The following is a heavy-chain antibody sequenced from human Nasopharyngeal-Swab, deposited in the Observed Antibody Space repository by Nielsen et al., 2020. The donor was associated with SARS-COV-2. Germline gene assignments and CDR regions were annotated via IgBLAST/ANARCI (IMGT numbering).Heavy chain of an antibody. V-gene: IGHV1-3*01. CDR1: GYTFTSYA. CDR2: INAGNGNT. D-gene: IGHD3-3*01. J-gene: IGHJ4*02. CDR3: AREGLYYDFCSGLANTGFTKYYFDY. Sequence: ASVKVSCKASGYTFTSYAMHWVRQAPGQRLEWMGWINAGNGNTKYSQKFQGRVTITRDTSASTAYMELSSLRSEDTAVYYCAREGLYYDFCSGLANTGFTKYYFDYWGQGTLVTVSS.